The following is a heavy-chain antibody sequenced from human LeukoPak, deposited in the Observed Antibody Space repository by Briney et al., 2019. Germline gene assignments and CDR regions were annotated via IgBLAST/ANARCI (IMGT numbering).Heavy chain of an antibody. Sequence: ASVTVSCKASGGTFISYAISWVGQAPGQGLEGMGGIIPIFGTGNYAQKFQGRVTITTDESTSTAYMELSSLRSEDTAVYYCARAPMGYCSSTSCYATYNWFDPWGQGTLVTVSS. D-gene: IGHD2-2*01. V-gene: IGHV1-69*05. J-gene: IGHJ5*02. CDR3: ARAPMGYCSSTSCYATYNWFDP. CDR1: GGTFISYA. CDR2: IIPIFGTG.